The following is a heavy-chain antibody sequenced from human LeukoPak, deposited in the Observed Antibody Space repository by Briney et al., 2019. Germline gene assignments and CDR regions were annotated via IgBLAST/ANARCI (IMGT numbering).Heavy chain of an antibody. D-gene: IGHD6-13*01. Sequence: ASVTVSCEASGYTFSSYGISWVRQAPGQGLEWMGWIATYNSKTKYAEKVQGRVTMTTDTSTTTAYMELRTLRSDDTAVYYCARDMVGLAADGNWFDPWGQGTLVTVSS. J-gene: IGHJ5*02. CDR3: ARDMVGLAADGNWFDP. CDR2: IATYNSKT. V-gene: IGHV1-18*01. CDR1: GYTFSSYG.